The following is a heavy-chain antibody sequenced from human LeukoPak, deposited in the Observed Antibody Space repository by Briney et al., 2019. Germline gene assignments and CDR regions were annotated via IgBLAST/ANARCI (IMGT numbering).Heavy chain of an antibody. CDR1: GFTFSTYW. Sequence: GGSLRLSCAASGFTFSTYWMHWVRQAPGKGLVWVSRINPDGTTTSYADSVKGRFTISRGNAKDTVYLQMNSLRAEDTAVYYCARVSIGWYSFDYWGQGTLVTVSS. D-gene: IGHD6-19*01. CDR2: INPDGTTT. CDR3: ARVSIGWYSFDY. V-gene: IGHV3-74*01. J-gene: IGHJ4*02.